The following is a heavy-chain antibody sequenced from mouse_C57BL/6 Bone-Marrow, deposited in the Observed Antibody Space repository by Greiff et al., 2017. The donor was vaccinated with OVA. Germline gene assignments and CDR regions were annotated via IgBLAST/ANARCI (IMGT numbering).Heavy chain of an antibody. CDR3: ARRRFAY. V-gene: IGHV1-50*01. CDR2: IDPSDSYT. CDR1: GYTFTSYW. J-gene: IGHJ3*01. Sequence: VQLQESGAELVKPGASVKLSCKASGYTFTSYWMQWVKQRPGQGLEWIGEIDPSDSYTNYNQKFKGKATLTVDTSSSTAYMQLSSLTSEDSAVYYCARRRFAYWGQGTLVTVSA.